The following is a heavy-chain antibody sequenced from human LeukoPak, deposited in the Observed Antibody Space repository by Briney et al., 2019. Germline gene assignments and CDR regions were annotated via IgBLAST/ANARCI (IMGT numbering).Heavy chain of an antibody. CDR1: GFTFDDYA. CDR3: ARDTAVSDFDY. Sequence: GGSLRLSCAASGFTFDDYAMHWVRQAPGKGREGVSGISWNSGSIGYADSVKGRFTISRDNAKNSLYLQMNSLRAEDTAVYYCARDTAVSDFDYWGRGTLVTVSS. CDR2: ISWNSGSI. D-gene: IGHD2-8*01. V-gene: IGHV3-9*01. J-gene: IGHJ4*02.